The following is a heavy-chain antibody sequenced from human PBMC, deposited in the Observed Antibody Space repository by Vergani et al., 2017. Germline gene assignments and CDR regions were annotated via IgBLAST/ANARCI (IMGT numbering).Heavy chain of an antibody. J-gene: IGHJ6*02. CDR1: GFTFSDFS. D-gene: IGHD2-8*01. CDR2: IGSSGPYI. CDR3: ARDCTSGGCPDNYGMDV. V-gene: IGHV3-21*06. Sequence: VQLVESGGGLVKPGGSLRLSCAASGFTFSDFSMSWVRQAPGKGLWWVACIGSSGPYINYADSVKGRFIISRDNTNNSLFLQLRSLRAEDAAVYYCARDCTSGGCPDNYGMDVWGQGAKVTVSS.